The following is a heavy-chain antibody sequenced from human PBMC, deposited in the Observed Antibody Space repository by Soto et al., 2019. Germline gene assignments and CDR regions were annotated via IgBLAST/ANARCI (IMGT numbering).Heavy chain of an antibody. CDR3: ARDYYDILTGYSHLDY. CDR1: GFTFSSYA. V-gene: IGHV3-30-3*01. J-gene: IGHJ4*02. Sequence: GGSLRLSCAASGFTFSSYAMHWVRQAPGKGLEWVAVISYDGSNKYYADSVKGRFTISRGNSKNTLYLQMNSLRAEDTAVYYCARDYYDILTGYSHLDYWGQGTLVTVSS. D-gene: IGHD3-9*01. CDR2: ISYDGSNK.